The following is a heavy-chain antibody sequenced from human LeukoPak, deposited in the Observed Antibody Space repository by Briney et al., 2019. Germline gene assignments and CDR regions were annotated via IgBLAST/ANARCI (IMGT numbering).Heavy chain of an antibody. Sequence: PSETLSLTCTVSGGSISSYYWSWIRQPPGKGLEWLGYIYYSGSTNYNPSLKSRVTMSVDTSKNQFSLKLSSVTAADTAVYYCARASITMVRGVMADAFDIWGQGTMVTVSS. V-gene: IGHV4-59*12. CDR1: GGSISSYY. D-gene: IGHD3-10*01. CDR3: ARASITMVRGVMADAFDI. CDR2: IYYSGST. J-gene: IGHJ3*02.